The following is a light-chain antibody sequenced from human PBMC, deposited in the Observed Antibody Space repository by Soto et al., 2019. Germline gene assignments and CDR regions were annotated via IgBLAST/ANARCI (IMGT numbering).Light chain of an antibody. Sequence: EIVLTQSPGTLSLSPGERATLSCRASQSVSSSFLAWYQQKAGQAPRLLIYGASSRATGIPDRFSGSGSGTDFTLTISSLQPEDVATYYCQKYNSAPWTFGQGTKVEIK. CDR2: GAS. CDR3: QKYNSAPWT. CDR1: QSVSSSF. J-gene: IGKJ1*01. V-gene: IGKV3-20*01.